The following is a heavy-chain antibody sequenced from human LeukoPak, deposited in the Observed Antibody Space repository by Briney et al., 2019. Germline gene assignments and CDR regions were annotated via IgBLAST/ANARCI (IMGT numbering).Heavy chain of an antibody. CDR1: GFTFSRNW. D-gene: IGHD6-19*01. CDR3: AGGVGWLADS. Sequence: PGGSLRLSCAGSGFTFSRNWMNWVRQAPGKGLEWVANIKQDGSEKYYVDSVKGRFTISRDNAKNSLHLQMNSLRVEDTAVYYCAGGVGWLADSWGQGTLVTVSS. V-gene: IGHV3-7*01. J-gene: IGHJ4*02. CDR2: IKQDGSEK.